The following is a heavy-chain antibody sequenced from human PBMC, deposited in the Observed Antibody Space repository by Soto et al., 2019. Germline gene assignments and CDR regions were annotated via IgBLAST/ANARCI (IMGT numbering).Heavy chain of an antibody. CDR2: ISGSGGST. V-gene: IGHV3-23*01. J-gene: IGHJ4*02. CDR1: GFTFSSYA. D-gene: IGHD6-13*01. Sequence: GSLRLSCXASGFTFSSYAMSWVRQAPGKGLEWVSAISGSGGSTYYADSVKGRFTISRDNSKNTLYLQMNSLRAEDTAVYYCAKDRSSSNWGFFDYWGQGTLVTVSS. CDR3: AKDRSSSNWGFFDY.